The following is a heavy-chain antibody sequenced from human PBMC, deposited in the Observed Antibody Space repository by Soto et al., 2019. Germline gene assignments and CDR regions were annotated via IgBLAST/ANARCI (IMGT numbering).Heavy chain of an antibody. CDR1: GFTFSSYA. CDR2: ISGSGGST. J-gene: IGHJ5*02. V-gene: IGHV3-23*01. CDR3: AKDSSSGWYVSWFDP. D-gene: IGHD6-19*01. Sequence: PGGSLRLSCAASGFTFSSYAMSWVRQAPGKGLEWVSAISGSGGSTYYADSVKGRFTISRDNSKNTLYLQMNSLRAEDTAVYYCAKDSSSGWYVSWFDPWGQGTLVTVSS.